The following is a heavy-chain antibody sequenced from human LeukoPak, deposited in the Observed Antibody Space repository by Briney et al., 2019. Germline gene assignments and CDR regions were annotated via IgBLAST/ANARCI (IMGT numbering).Heavy chain of an antibody. CDR3: ASSGVYRFDY. Sequence: GGSLRLSCAASGFTFISYSMNWVRQAPGKGLGWVSHITASGTAMFYANSVKGRFTISRDNAKNSLYLQMNSLRDEDTAVYYCASSGVYRFDYWGQGTLVTVSS. J-gene: IGHJ4*02. V-gene: IGHV3-48*02. CDR2: ITASGTAM. D-gene: IGHD1-26*01. CDR1: GFTFISYS.